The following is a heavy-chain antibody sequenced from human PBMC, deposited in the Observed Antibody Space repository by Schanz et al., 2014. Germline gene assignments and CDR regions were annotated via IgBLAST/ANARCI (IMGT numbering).Heavy chain of an antibody. V-gene: IGHV4-4*07. J-gene: IGHJ5*02. CDR2: IYTNGST. CDR1: GGSISSFY. CDR3: ARGGYCSRTSCYFKGGWFDP. D-gene: IGHD2-2*01. Sequence: QVQLQESGPGLVKPSETLSLTCTVSGGSISSFYWSWIRQPAGKGLEWIGRIYTNGSTKYNPSLKGRVPMSGDTPKNQFSLKLSSVTAADTAVYYCARGGYCSRTSCYFKGGWFDPWGQGTLVTVSS.